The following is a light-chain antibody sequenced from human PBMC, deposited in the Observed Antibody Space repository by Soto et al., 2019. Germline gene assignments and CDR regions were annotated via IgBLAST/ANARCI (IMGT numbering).Light chain of an antibody. J-gene: IGLJ2*01. CDR3: QSYDSSLSGSVV. Sequence: QSVLTQPPSVSGAPGQRVTISCTGSSSNIGAGYDIHWYQQLPGTAPKLLIYGNINRPSGVSDRFSGSKSGTSASLAITGLQAEDEADYYCQSYDSSLSGSVVFGGGTKLTVL. V-gene: IGLV1-40*01. CDR2: GNI. CDR1: SSNIGAGYD.